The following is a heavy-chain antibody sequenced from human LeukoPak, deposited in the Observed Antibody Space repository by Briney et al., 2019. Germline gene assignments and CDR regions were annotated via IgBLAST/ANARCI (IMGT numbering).Heavy chain of an antibody. Sequence: GGSLRLSCAASGFTFSSYAMGWVRQAPGKGLEWLSAITGTGGVTYYADSVKGRLTTSRDSSKTTLYLQMNSLRAEDTAVYYCAKEVSGSGSYYGGNDYWGQGTLVIVSS. V-gene: IGHV3-23*01. CDR1: GFTFSSYA. D-gene: IGHD3-10*01. J-gene: IGHJ4*02. CDR2: ITGTGGVT. CDR3: AKEVSGSGSYYGGNDY.